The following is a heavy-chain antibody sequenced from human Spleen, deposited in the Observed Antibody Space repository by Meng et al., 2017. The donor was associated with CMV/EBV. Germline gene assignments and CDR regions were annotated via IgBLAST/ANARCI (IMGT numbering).Heavy chain of an antibody. J-gene: IGHJ4*02. CDR2: INHSGST. CDR1: YY. V-gene: IGHV4-34*01. D-gene: IGHD3-10*01. Sequence: YYWSWIRQPPGKGLEWIGEINHSGSTNYNPSLKSRVTISVDTSKNQFSLKLSSVTAADTAVYYCARVLYYYGSGSYYNDGMGDFDYWGQGTLVTVSS. CDR3: ARVLYYYGSGSYYNDGMGDFDY.